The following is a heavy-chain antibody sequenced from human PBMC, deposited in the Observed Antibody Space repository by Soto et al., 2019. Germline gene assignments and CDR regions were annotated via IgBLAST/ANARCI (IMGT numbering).Heavy chain of an antibody. CDR3: ARGIREATTSDY. CDR1: GYTYTSYY. D-gene: IGHD1-26*01. V-gene: IGHV1-46*01. CDR2: INPSGGST. Sequence: DSVKVSCEASGYTYTSYYMHWVLQAPGQGLVWMGIINPSGGSTSYAQKFQGRVTMTRDTSTSKVYMELSRLRSDDTAVYYCARGIREATTSDYCGQITPVIVAS. J-gene: IGHJ4*02.